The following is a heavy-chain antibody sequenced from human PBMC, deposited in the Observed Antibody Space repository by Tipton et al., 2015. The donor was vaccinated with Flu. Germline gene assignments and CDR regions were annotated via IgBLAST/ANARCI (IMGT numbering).Heavy chain of an antibody. CDR1: GFTFSSYE. V-gene: IGHV3-48*03. Sequence: SLRLSCVASGFTFSSYETNWVRQAPGKGLEWVSYISSGANSIYYADSVKGRFTISRDNAKNSVFLNLSSLRVEDTAVYYCAKWVQDNSYGLDVWGQGTTVTVSS. CDR3: AKWVQDNSYGLDV. J-gene: IGHJ6*02. CDR2: ISSGANSI. D-gene: IGHD5-24*01.